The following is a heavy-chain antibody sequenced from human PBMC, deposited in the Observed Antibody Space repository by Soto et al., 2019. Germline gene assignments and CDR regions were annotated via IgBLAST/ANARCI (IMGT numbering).Heavy chain of an antibody. Sequence: GASVKVSCKASGGTFSSYAISWVRQAPGQGLEWMGGIIPIFGTANYAQKFQGRVTITADESTSTAYMELSSLRSEDTAVYYCASDIVLVPQLSDAFDIWGQGTMVTVSS. CDR2: IIPIFGTA. CDR3: ASDIVLVPQLSDAFDI. J-gene: IGHJ3*02. D-gene: IGHD2-2*01. V-gene: IGHV1-69*13. CDR1: GGTFSSYA.